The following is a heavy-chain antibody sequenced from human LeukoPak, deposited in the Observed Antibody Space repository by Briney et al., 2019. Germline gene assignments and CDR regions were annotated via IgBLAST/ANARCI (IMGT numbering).Heavy chain of an antibody. CDR1: GGSISSGGYS. J-gene: IGHJ4*02. CDR2: IYHSGST. CDR3: ARGYSVTIPFDY. Sequence: SQTLSLTCAVSGGSISSGGYSWSWIRQPPGKGLEWIGYIYHSGSTYYNPSLKSRVTISVDRSKNQFSLKLGSVTAADTAVYYCARGYSVTIPFDYWGQGTLVTVSS. D-gene: IGHD4-17*01. V-gene: IGHV4-30-2*01.